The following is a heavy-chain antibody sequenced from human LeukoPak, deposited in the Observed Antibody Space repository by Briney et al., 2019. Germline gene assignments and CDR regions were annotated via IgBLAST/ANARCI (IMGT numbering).Heavy chain of an antibody. D-gene: IGHD3-10*01. CDR2: IIPIFGTA. V-gene: IGHV1-69*13. CDR3: ATKYYYGSGSYSYGMDV. Sequence: SVKVSCKASRGTFSSYAISWVRQAPGQGLEWMGGIIPIFGTANYAQKFQGRVTITADESTSTAYMELSSLRSEDTAVYYCATKYYYGSGSYSYGMDVWGQGTTVTVSS. CDR1: RGTFSSYA. J-gene: IGHJ6*02.